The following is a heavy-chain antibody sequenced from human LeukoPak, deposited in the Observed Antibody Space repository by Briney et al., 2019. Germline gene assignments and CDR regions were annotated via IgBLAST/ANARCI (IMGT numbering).Heavy chain of an antibody. CDR1: GGSISSYY. V-gene: IGHV4-59*01. CDR3: ARTGWYEASYYFDY. Sequence: SETLSLTCTVSGGSISSYYWSWIRQPPGKGLEWIGYIYYSGSTNYNPSLKSRVTISVDTSKNQFSLKLSSVTAAYTAVYYCARTGWYEASYYFDYWGQGTLVTVSS. J-gene: IGHJ4*02. CDR2: IYYSGST. D-gene: IGHD6-19*01.